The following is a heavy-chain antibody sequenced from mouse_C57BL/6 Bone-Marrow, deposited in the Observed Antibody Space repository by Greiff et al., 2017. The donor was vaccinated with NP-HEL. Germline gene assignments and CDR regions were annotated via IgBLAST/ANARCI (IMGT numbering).Heavy chain of an antibody. Sequence: VQLQQSGPVLVKPGASVKMSCKASGYTFTDYYMNWVKQSHGKSLEWIGVINPYNGGTSYNQKFKGKATLTVDKSSSTAYMELNSLTSEDSAVYYCARPFITTVVEPHYFDYWGQGTTLTVSS. CDR2: INPYNGGT. D-gene: IGHD1-1*01. V-gene: IGHV1-19*01. CDR3: ARPFITTVVEPHYFDY. J-gene: IGHJ2*01. CDR1: GYTFTDYY.